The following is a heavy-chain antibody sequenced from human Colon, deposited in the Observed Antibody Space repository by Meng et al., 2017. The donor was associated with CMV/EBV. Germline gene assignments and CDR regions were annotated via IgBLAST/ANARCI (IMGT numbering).Heavy chain of an antibody. D-gene: IGHD1-26*01. J-gene: IGHJ4*02. V-gene: IGHV6-1*02. Sequence: GWGHEKPSITRSVNCAISGDSVYNDSAAWNWFRQAPSWCLEWLGRTYYRSQWYFDYEVSAIGRITFNAYTSKNELSLPVRAVTPDDTAVYCCARGWEFDSWGQGTLVTVSS. CDR1: GDSVYNDSAA. CDR3: ARGWEFDS. CDR2: TYYRSQWYF.